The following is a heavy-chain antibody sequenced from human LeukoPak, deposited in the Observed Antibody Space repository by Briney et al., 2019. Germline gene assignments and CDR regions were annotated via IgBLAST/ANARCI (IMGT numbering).Heavy chain of an antibody. D-gene: IGHD3-9*01. Sequence: PSETLSLTCAVYGGSFSGYYWSWIRQPPGKGLEWIGEINHSGSTNYNPSLKSRVTISVDTSKNQFSLKLSSVTAADTAVYYCAGEEPNYDILTGYYYNWFDPWGQGTLVTVSS. CDR3: AGEEPNYDILTGYYYNWFDP. J-gene: IGHJ5*02. V-gene: IGHV4-34*01. CDR1: GGSFSGYY. CDR2: INHSGST.